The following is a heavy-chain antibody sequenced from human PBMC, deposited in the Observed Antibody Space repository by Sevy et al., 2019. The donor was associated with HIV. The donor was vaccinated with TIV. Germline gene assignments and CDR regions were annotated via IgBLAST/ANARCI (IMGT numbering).Heavy chain of an antibody. CDR2: IVVGSGNT. V-gene: IGHV1-58*01. CDR3: AAWYYYGSAGDYPSFHY. CDR1: GFSFTNSA. D-gene: IGHD3-22*01. J-gene: IGHJ4*02. Sequence: ASVKVSCEASGFSFTNSAVQWVRQARGQRLEWIGWIVVGSGNTDYAQKLQDRVTITRDMSTSTAYMELSSLRSEDTAVYYCAAWYYYGSAGDYPSFHYWGQGTLVTVSS.